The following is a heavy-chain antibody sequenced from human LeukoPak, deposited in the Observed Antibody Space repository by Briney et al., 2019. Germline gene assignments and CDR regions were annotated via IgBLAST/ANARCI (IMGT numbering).Heavy chain of an antibody. V-gene: IGHV3-21*01. CDR2: ISSSSSYI. J-gene: IGHJ4*02. CDR1: GFTFSSYS. Sequence: SGGSLRLSCAASGFTFSSYSMNWVRQAPGKGLEWVSSISSSSSYIYYADSVKGRFTISRDNAKNSLYLQMNSLRAEDTAVYYCARDLWDYGTTPPPRPTDYWGQGTLVTVSS. D-gene: IGHD1-7*01. CDR3: ARDLWDYGTTPPPRPTDY.